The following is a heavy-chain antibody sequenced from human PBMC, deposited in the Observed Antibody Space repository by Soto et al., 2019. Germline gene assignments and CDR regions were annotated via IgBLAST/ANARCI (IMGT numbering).Heavy chain of an antibody. CDR3: ARERLGSSGYWRAFDI. J-gene: IGHJ3*02. Sequence: SETLSLTCTVSGGSISSGGYYWSWIRQHPGKGLEWIGYIYYSGSTYYNPSLKSRVTISVDTSKNQFSLKLSSVTAADTAVYYCARERLGSSGYWRAFDIWGQGTMVTV. CDR1: GGSISSGGYY. V-gene: IGHV4-31*03. CDR2: IYYSGST. D-gene: IGHD3-22*01.